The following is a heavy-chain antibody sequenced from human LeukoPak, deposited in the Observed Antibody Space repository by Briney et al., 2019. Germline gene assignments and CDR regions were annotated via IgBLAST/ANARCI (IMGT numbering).Heavy chain of an antibody. CDR3: ARGDSYGYNWFDS. CDR2: IITIFGTA. CDR1: GGTFSNYA. Sequence: SVKVSCKAFGGTFSNYAITWVRQAPGQGLEWMGRIITIFGTANYAQKFQGRVTITTDESTSTDYMELSSLRSEDTAVYYCARGDSYGYNWFDSWGQGTLVTVSS. J-gene: IGHJ5*01. D-gene: IGHD5-24*01. V-gene: IGHV1-69*05.